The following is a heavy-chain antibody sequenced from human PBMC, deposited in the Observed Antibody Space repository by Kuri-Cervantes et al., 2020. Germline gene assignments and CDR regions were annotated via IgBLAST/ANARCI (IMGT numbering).Heavy chain of an antibody. Sequence: GSLRLSCTVSGGSISSYYWSWIRQPAGKGLEWIGRIYTSGSTNYNPSLKGRVTMSVDTSKNQFSLKLSSVTAADTAVYYCASHSRPHYYYYGMDVWGQGTTVTVSS. CDR3: ASHSRPHYYYYGMDV. D-gene: IGHD6-13*01. CDR2: IYTSGST. CDR1: GGSISSYY. V-gene: IGHV4-4*07. J-gene: IGHJ6*02.